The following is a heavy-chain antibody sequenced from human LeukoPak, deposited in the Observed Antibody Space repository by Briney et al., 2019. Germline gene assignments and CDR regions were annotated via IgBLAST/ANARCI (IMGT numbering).Heavy chain of an antibody. Sequence: PSETLSLTCTVSGGSISSSSYFWGWIRQPPGKGLEWIGFISSRGSTGYNPSLKSRVTVSVDASKNQISLQWRSVTAADTAVYYCARHRGQRLALVVGDDAFDIWGQGTTVTVSS. V-gene: IGHV4-61*05. D-gene: IGHD2-2*01. J-gene: IGHJ3*02. CDR2: ISSRGST. CDR3: ARHRGQRLALVVGDDAFDI. CDR1: GGSISSSSYF.